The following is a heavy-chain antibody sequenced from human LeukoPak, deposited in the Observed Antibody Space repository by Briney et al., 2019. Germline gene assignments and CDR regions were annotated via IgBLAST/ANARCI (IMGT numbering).Heavy chain of an antibody. Sequence: SETLSLTCTVSGGSISTYYWSWIRQPPGKGLEWIGYIYYSGSTNYNPSLKSRVTISVDTSKNKFSLKLSSVTAADTAVYYCARGGYGVVIASRGGFDIWGQGTMVTVSS. J-gene: IGHJ3*02. V-gene: IGHV4-59*01. CDR2: IYYSGST. CDR1: GGSISTYY. CDR3: ARGGYGVVIASRGGFDI. D-gene: IGHD3-3*01.